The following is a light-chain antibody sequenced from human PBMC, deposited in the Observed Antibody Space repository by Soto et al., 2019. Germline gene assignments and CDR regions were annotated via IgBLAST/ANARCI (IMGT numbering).Light chain of an antibody. CDR2: SNN. V-gene: IGLV1-44*01. CDR1: SSNIGSNT. CDR3: AAWDDSLNGWV. J-gene: IGLJ3*02. Sequence: QSVLTQPASASGTPGQRVTISCSGTSSNIGSNTVNWYQQLPGAAPQLLIYSNNQRPSGVPARFSGSKSGTSASLAISGLQSEDEADYYYAAWDDSLNGWVFGGGTKVTVL.